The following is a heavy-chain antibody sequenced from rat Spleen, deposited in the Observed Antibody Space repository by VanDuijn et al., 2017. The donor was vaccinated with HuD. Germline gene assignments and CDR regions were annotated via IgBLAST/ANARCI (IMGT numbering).Heavy chain of an antibody. D-gene: IGHD1-1*01. Sequence: EVQLVESGGGLVQPGRSLKLSCAASGFTFSKYGMAWVRQTPTKGLEWVASISTGGGNTYYPDSVKGRFTISRDNAKSTLYLQMNSLRSEDTATYYCTTVGDYYSYWGQGVMVTVSS. V-gene: IGHV5S13*01. CDR3: TTVGDYYSY. J-gene: IGHJ2*01. CDR2: ISTGGGNT. CDR1: GFTFSKYG.